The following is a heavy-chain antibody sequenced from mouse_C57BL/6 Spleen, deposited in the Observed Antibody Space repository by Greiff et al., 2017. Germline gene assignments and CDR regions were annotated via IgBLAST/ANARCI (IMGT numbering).Heavy chain of an antibody. D-gene: IGHD1-1*01. Sequence: QVQLKQSGPELVKPGASVKISCKASGYAFSSSWMNWVKQRPGKGLEWIGRIYPGDGDTNYNGKFKGKATLTADKSSSTAYMQLSSLTSEDSAVYFCARSITTVFYWYFDVWGTGTTVTVSS. J-gene: IGHJ1*03. CDR2: IYPGDGDT. V-gene: IGHV1-82*01. CDR1: GYAFSSSW. CDR3: ARSITTVFYWYFDV.